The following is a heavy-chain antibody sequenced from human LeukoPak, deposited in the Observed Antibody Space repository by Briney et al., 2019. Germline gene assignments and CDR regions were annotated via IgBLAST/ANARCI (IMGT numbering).Heavy chain of an antibody. D-gene: IGHD3-10*01. Sequence: GGSLRLSCAGSGFTFSNYYMSWVRQAPGKGLEWVANIRQDGSLKNYVDSVKGRFTISRDNTKNSLYLQMNSLRVEDTAVYYCARDQEEVPAGDHWGKGTLVIVS. V-gene: IGHV3-7*01. CDR2: IRQDGSLK. J-gene: IGHJ4*02. CDR3: ARDQEEVPAGDH. CDR1: GFTFSNYY.